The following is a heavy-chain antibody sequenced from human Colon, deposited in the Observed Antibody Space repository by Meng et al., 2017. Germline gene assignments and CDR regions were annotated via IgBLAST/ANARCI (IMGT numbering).Heavy chain of an antibody. V-gene: IGHV4-61*08. Sequence: GQSRSAGPRLVGPSDTPSLCCAVSGASGRSPDHQWGWVRQPPGKGLEWIGYARIDYANTNYNPSLKSRVNVSLDTSKNQFSLNVRSVTAADTAVYYCARDYWGSLDFWGQGILVTVSS. CDR1: GASGRSPDHQ. D-gene: IGHD3-16*01. J-gene: IGHJ4*02. CDR2: ARIDYANT. CDR3: ARDYWGSLDF.